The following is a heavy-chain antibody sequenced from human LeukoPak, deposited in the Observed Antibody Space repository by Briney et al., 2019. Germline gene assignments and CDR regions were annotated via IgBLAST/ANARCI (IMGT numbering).Heavy chain of an antibody. V-gene: IGHV3-21*01. CDR2: ISTSSSYI. J-gene: IGHJ6*03. CDR1: GFTFSSYS. Sequence: PGGSLRLSCAASGFTFSSYSMNWVRQAPGKGLEWVSFISTSSSYIHNADSVKGRFTISRDNAENSLYLQMNSLRAEDTAVYYCARAAIAAARIYYYMDVWGKGTTVTVSS. D-gene: IGHD6-13*01. CDR3: ARAAIAAARIYYYMDV.